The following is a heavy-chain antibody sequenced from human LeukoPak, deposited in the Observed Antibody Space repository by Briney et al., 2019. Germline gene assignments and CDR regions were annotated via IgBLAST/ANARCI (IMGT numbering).Heavy chain of an antibody. CDR2: ISYDGSNK. V-gene: IGHV3-30*03. D-gene: IGHD4-17*01. J-gene: IGHJ5*02. Sequence: GGSLRLSCAASGFTFSDSFMHWVRQAPGKGLEWVAVISYDGSNKYYADSVKGRFTISRDNSKNTLYLQMNSLRAEDTAVYYCARPTTVTTVFDPWGQGTLVTVSS. CDR3: ARPTTVTTVFDP. CDR1: GFTFSDSF.